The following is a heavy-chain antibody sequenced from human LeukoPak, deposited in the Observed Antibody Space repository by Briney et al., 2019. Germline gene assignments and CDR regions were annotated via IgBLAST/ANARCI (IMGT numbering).Heavy chain of an antibody. V-gene: IGHV4-59*12. CDR2: IYYSGST. Sequence: SETLSLTCTDSGGSIISYYWGWIRQPPGKGLEWIGYIYYSGSTNYNPSLKSRVTMSLDTSKNQFSLKLTSVTAADTAVYYCARGDRDLGYWGQGTLVTVSS. J-gene: IGHJ4*02. CDR3: ARGDRDLGY. CDR1: GGSIISYY. D-gene: IGHD3-22*01.